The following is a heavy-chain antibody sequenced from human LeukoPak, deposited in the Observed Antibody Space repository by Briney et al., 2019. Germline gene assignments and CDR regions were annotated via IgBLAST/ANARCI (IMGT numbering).Heavy chain of an antibody. CDR1: GYTFTSYA. D-gene: IGHD3-10*01. CDR2: INTNTGNP. V-gene: IGHV7-4-1*02. CDR3: ARDLIGNYYGSPTSD. J-gene: IGHJ4*02. Sequence: ASVKVSCKASGYTFTSYAMNWVRQAPGQGLEWMGWINTNTGNPTYAQGFTGRFVFSLDTSASTAYLQISSLKAEDTAVYYCARDLIGNYYGSPTSDWGQGTLVTVSS.